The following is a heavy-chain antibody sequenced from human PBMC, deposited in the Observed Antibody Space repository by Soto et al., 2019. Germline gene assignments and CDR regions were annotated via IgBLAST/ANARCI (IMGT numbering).Heavy chain of an antibody. CDR1: GFTFSSYA. CDR2: ISYDGSNK. D-gene: IGHD4-17*01. Sequence: VQLLESGGGLVRPGGSLRLSCAASGFTFSSYAMHWVRQAPGKGLEWVAVISYDGSNKYYADSVKGRFTISRDNSKNTLYLQMNSLRAEDTAVYYCARGALPYGDYGDYWGQGTLVTVSS. V-gene: IGHV3-30-3*01. J-gene: IGHJ4*02. CDR3: ARGALPYGDYGDY.